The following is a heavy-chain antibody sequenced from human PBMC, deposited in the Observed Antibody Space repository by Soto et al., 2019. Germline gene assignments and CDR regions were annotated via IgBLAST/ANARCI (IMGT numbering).Heavy chain of an antibody. D-gene: IGHD2-8*01. CDR3: ARASSPSRYCTNCVCPRRIYHYYYMDV. V-gene: IGHV1-46*03. CDR2: INPSGGST. J-gene: IGHJ6*03. Sequence: QVQLVQSGAEVKKPGASVKVSCKASGYTFTSYYMHWVRQAPGQGLEWMGIINPSGGSTSYAQKFQGRGTMTRDTSTSTGYMELSSLRSEEKAVYYCARASSPSRYCTNCVCPRRIYHYYYMDVWGKGTTVTVSS. CDR1: GYTFTSYY.